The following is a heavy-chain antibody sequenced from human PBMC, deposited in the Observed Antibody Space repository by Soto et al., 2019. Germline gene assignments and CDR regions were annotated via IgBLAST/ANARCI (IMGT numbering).Heavy chain of an antibody. J-gene: IGHJ4*02. CDR2: IDDVGSVT. CDR3: ARGGRGGSFDY. Sequence: EVQLVESGGGLVQPGGSLRLSCAASEDTLRNYWMHWVRQGPGKGPVWVSRIDDVGSVTRYADSVKGRFTISRDIAKNTLYLQMTSLRVEDTAVYYCARGGRGGSFDYWGQGTLVTVSS. CDR1: EDTLRNYW. V-gene: IGHV3-74*01. D-gene: IGHD5-12*01.